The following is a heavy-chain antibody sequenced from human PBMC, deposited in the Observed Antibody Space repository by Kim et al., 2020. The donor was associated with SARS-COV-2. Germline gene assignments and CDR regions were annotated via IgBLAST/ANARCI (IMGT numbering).Heavy chain of an antibody. CDR1: GYTFTNYA. V-gene: IGHV7-4-1*02. Sequence: ASVKVSCKTSGYTFTNYAMNWVRQAPGQGLEWVGYINTNTGNPTYAQDFTGRFVFSLDTSVSTAYLHISDLKAEDTAVYYCARDHVTREYGITWGYYYYYGKGVWGQGTTVTVSS. J-gene: IGHJ6*02. CDR3: ARDHVTREYGITWGYYYYYGKGV. D-gene: IGHD7-27*01. CDR2: INTNTGNP.